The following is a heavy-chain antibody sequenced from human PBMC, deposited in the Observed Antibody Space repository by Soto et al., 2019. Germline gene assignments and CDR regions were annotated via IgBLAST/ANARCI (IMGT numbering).Heavy chain of an antibody. J-gene: IGHJ6*03. CDR2: IYYSGST. V-gene: IGHV4-39*01. CDR1: GGSISSSSYY. CDR3: ARQSGFLPLLYMDV. D-gene: IGHD3-3*01. Sequence: SETLSLTCTVSGGSISSSSYYWGWIRQPPGKGLEWIGSIYYSGSTYYNPSLKSRVTISVDTSKNQFSLKLSSVTAADTAVYYCARQSGFLPLLYMDVWGKGTTVTVSS.